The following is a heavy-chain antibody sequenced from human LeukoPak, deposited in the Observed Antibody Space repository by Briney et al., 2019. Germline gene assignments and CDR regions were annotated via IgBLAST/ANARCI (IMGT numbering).Heavy chain of an antibody. Sequence: PGGSLTLSCAASGFTFSSYAMTWVRQAPGKGLEWVSGISGSGGNTYYTDSVRGRLSISRDNSKSTIYLQMNSLKTEDTAVYYCARPHSDYGGIDYWGQGTLVTVSS. D-gene: IGHD4-17*01. CDR3: ARPHSDYGGIDY. CDR1: GFTFSSYA. V-gene: IGHV3-23*01. J-gene: IGHJ4*02. CDR2: ISGSGGNT.